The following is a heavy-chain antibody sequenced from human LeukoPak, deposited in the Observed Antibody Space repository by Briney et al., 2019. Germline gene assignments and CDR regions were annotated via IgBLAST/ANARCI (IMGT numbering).Heavy chain of an antibody. V-gene: IGHV4-39*07. CDR2: IYYSGST. D-gene: IGHD5-12*01. CDR3: ARGRGIVATIRGTLDY. CDR1: GGSISSSSYY. Sequence: PSETLSLTCTVSGGSISSSSYYWGWIRQPPGKGLEWIGSIYYSGSTYYNPSLKSRVTISVDTSKNQFSLKLSSVTAADTAVYYCARGRGIVATIRGTLDYWGQGTLVTVSS. J-gene: IGHJ4*02.